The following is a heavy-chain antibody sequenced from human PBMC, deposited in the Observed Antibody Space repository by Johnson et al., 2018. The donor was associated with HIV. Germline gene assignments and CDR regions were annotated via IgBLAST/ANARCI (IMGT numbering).Heavy chain of an antibody. V-gene: IGHV3-11*04. Sequence: IRQAPGKGLEWVSYISSSGTTVYYADSVKGRFSISRDNAKHSLYLQMNSLRAEDTAVYYCAKGIAAAGTGAFDIWGQGTMVTVSS. CDR3: AKGIAAAGTGAFDI. D-gene: IGHD6-13*01. J-gene: IGHJ3*02. CDR2: ISSSGTTV.